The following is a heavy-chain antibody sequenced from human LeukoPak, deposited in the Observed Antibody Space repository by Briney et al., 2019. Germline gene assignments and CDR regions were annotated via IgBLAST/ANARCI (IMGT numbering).Heavy chain of an antibody. J-gene: IGHJ4*02. V-gene: IGHV3-48*03. CDR2: ISRSGRTF. CDR3: ARDSRGSSGFFDY. CDR1: GFTFSSYE. D-gene: IGHD6-13*01. Sequence: VGSLRLSCAASGFTFSSYEMNWVRHAPGEGLEWVSYISRSGRTFYYADSVKGRFTISRDSAKTSLYLQMNSLRVEDPAVYYCARDSRGSSGFFDYWGQGALVTVSS.